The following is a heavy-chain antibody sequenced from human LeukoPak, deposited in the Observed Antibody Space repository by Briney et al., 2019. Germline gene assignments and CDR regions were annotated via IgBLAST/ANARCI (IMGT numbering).Heavy chain of an antibody. CDR2: ISAYNGNT. J-gene: IGHJ4*02. Sequence: ASVKVSCKSSGYTFTSYGIIWVRQAPGQGLEWMGWISAYNGNTNNAQKLQGRVTMTTDTSTSTAYMELRSLRSDDTAVYYCARVGAYCSGGSCYLDYWGQGILVTVSS. CDR3: ARVGAYCSGGSCYLDY. CDR1: GYTFTSYG. V-gene: IGHV1-18*01. D-gene: IGHD2-15*01.